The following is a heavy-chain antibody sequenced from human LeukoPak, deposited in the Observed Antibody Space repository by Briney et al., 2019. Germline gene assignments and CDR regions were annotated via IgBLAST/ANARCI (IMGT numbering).Heavy chain of an antibody. CDR3: ARDGYCSSTSCYDAFDI. V-gene: IGHV4-59*12. D-gene: IGHD2-2*03. CDR2: IYYSGST. CDR1: GGSISSYY. Sequence: SETLSLTCTVSGGSISSYYWSWIRQPPGKGLEWIGYIYYSGSTNYNPSLKSRVTISVDTSKNQFSLKLSSVTAADTAVYYCARDGYCSSTSCYDAFDIWGQGTTVTVSS. J-gene: IGHJ3*02.